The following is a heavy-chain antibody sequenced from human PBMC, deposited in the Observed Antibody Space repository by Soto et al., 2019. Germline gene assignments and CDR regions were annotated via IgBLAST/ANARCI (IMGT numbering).Heavy chain of an antibody. J-gene: IGHJ1*01. CDR3: ARSPDDDGSGRYTRLAY. V-gene: IGHV1-8*01. CDR2: MNPNSGNT. Sequence: ASVKVSCKASGYTFTSYDINWVRQATGQGLEWMGWMNPNSGNTGYAQKFQGRVTMTRNTSISTAYMELSSLGSEDTAVYYCARSPDDDGSGRYTRLAYWGQGTLVTVSS. D-gene: IGHD3-10*01. CDR1: GYTFTSYD.